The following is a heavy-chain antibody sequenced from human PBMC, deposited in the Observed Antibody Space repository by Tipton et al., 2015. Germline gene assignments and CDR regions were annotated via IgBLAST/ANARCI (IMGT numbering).Heavy chain of an antibody. CDR3: ARYSDDFWSGYFDY. Sequence: SLRLSCAASGLTSGTYWMDWVRQAPGKGPIWVARIHSDGTRITYADSVKGRFTISKDNAKSSLYLQMNSLRDEDSAVYYCARYSDDFWSGYFDYWGQGTLVTVSS. D-gene: IGHD3-3*01. CDR1: GLTSGTYW. CDR2: IHSDGTRI. V-gene: IGHV3-74*01. J-gene: IGHJ4*02.